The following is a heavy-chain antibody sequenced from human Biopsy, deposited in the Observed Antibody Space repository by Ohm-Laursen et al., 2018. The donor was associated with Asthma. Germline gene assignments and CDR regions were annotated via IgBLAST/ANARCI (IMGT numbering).Heavy chain of an antibody. V-gene: IGHV4-30-2*01. CDR2: IYHSGST. D-gene: IGHD3-10*01. Sequence: SDTLSLTCAVSGGSISSGGYSWSWIRQPPGKGLEWIGYIYHSGSTYYNPSLKSRVTISVDRSKNQFSLKLSSVTAADTAVYYCARGPNYHGSGRAPIGMDVWGQGTTVTVSS. CDR3: ARGPNYHGSGRAPIGMDV. J-gene: IGHJ6*02. CDR1: GGSISSGGYS.